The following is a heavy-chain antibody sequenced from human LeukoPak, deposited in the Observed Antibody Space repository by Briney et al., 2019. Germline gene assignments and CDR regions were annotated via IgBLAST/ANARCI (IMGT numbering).Heavy chain of an antibody. J-gene: IGHJ4*02. Sequence: ASVKVSCKASGYTFTSYDINWVRQATGQGLEWMGWMNPNSGNTGYAQKFQGRVTITRNTSISTAYMELSSLRSEDTAVYYCARGQHYYDSSGYFTYAFDCWGQGTLVTVSS. V-gene: IGHV1-8*03. CDR1: GYTFTSYD. CDR2: MNPNSGNT. CDR3: ARGQHYYDSSGYFTYAFDC. D-gene: IGHD3-22*01.